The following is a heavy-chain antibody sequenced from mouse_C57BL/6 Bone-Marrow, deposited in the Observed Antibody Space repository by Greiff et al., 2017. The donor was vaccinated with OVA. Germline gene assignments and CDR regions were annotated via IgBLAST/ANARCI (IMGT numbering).Heavy chain of an antibody. D-gene: IGHD1-1*01. J-gene: IGHJ4*01. Sequence: QVQLQQPGAELVKPGASVTMSCKASGYTFTSYWITWVKQRPGQGLEWIGDIYPGSGSTNYNEKLKSKATLTVDTSSSTAYMQLSSLTSEDSAVYYCARKGAYGSRVPMDYWGQGTSVTVSS. CDR2: IYPGSGST. CDR3: ARKGAYGSRVPMDY. V-gene: IGHV1-55*01. CDR1: GYTFTSYW.